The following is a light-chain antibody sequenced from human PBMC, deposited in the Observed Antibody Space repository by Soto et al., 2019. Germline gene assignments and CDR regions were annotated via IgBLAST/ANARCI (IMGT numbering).Light chain of an antibody. J-gene: IGLJ3*02. CDR3: QTWGTGNWV. CDR1: SGHSSYA. CDR2: LNSDGSH. V-gene: IGLV4-69*01. Sequence: QLVLTQSPSASASLGASVKLTCTLSSGHSSYAIAWHQQQPEKGPRYLMKLNSDGSHSKGDGIPDRFSGSSSGAERYLTISSPQAEDEADYYCQTWGTGNWVFGGGTKLTVL.